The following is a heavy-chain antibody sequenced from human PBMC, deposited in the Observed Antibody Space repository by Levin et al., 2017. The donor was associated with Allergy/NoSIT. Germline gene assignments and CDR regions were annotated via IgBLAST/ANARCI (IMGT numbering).Heavy chain of an antibody. CDR2: TRNKANSYTT. V-gene: IGHV3-72*01. J-gene: IGHJ4*02. CDR3: ARVNNAGGYYLDY. D-gene: IGHD1/OR15-1a*01. Sequence: LSLTCAASGFTFSDHYMDWVRPAPGKGLEWVGRTRNKANSYTTEYVASVKGRFTISRDDTKNSLYLQMNSLKSEDTAVYYCARVNNAGGYYLDYWGQGTLVTVSS. CDR1: GFTFSDHY.